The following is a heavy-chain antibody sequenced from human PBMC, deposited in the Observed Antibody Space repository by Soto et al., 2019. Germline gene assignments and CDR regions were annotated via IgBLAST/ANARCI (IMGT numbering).Heavy chain of an antibody. CDR2: IIPLFGTT. D-gene: IGHD6-13*01. Sequence: GASGKVSVKASGGTFSRHAINWLREAPGQGLEWMGGIIPLFGTTNYAQKFKGRVTISADESTSTAYMELSSLTSEDAAVYYCARAAIHVSSWYFWLDPWGQGTLVTVSS. V-gene: IGHV1-69*01. J-gene: IGHJ5*02. CDR1: GGTFSRHA. CDR3: ARAAIHVSSWYFWLDP.